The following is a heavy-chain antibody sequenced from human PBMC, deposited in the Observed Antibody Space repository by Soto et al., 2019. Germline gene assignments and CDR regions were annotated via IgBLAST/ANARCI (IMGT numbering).Heavy chain of an antibody. CDR3: AKQSKGVTMIVVDN. V-gene: IGHV3-30*18. D-gene: IGHD3-22*01. CDR1: GFTFSSYD. Sequence: QVQLVESGGGVVQPGRSLRLSCAASGFTFSSYDMHWVRQAPVKELEWVAVISYDGSNKYYADSVKGRFTISRDNSKNTLYLQMNSLRADDTAVYYCAKQSKGVTMIVVDNWGQGTLVTVSS. J-gene: IGHJ4*02. CDR2: ISYDGSNK.